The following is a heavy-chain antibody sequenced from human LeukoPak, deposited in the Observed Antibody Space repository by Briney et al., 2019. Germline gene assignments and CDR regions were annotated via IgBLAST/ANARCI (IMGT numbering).Heavy chain of an antibody. CDR2: IIPIFGTA. CDR3: ARETVDGAAHY. Sequence: RASVKVSCTASGGTFSSYAISWVRQAPGQGLEWMGGIIPIFGTANYAQKFQGRVTITADESTSTAYMELSSLRSEDTAVYYCARETVDGAAHYWGQGTLVTVSS. J-gene: IGHJ4*02. D-gene: IGHD1-1*01. V-gene: IGHV1-69*13. CDR1: GGTFSSYA.